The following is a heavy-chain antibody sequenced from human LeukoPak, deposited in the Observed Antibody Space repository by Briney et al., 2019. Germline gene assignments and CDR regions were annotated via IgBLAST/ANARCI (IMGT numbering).Heavy chain of an antibody. Sequence: GASMKVSCKASGGTFSSYAISWVRQAPGQGLEWMGRIIPILGIANYAQKFQGRVTITADKSTSTAYMELSSLRSEDTAVYYCARAPCSGGSCYQYYFDYWGQGTLVTVSS. CDR3: ARAPCSGGSCYQYYFDY. CDR2: IIPILGIA. V-gene: IGHV1-69*04. CDR1: GGTFSSYA. D-gene: IGHD2-15*01. J-gene: IGHJ4*02.